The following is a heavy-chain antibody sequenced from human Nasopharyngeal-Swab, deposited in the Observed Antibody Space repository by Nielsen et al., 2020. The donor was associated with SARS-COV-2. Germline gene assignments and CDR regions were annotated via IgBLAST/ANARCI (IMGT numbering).Heavy chain of an antibody. CDR2: IYYSGST. D-gene: IGHD6-13*01. CDR1: GGSISSGGYY. V-gene: IGHV4-31*03. J-gene: IGHJ4*02. Sequence: SETLSLTCTVSGGSISSGGYYWSWIRQHPGKGLEWIGYIYYSGSTYYNPSLKSRVTISVDTSKNQFSLKLSSVTAADTAAYYCARGIGYSSSWYKASEFYYFDYWGQGTLVTVSS. CDR3: ARGIGYSSSWYKASEFYYFDY.